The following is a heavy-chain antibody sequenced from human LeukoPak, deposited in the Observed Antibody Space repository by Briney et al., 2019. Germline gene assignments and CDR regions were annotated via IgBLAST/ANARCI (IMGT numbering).Heavy chain of an antibody. V-gene: IGHV3-9*01. CDR3: AKGGMIVVVAPYDY. D-gene: IGHD3-22*01. CDR1: GFTFDDYA. Sequence: GGSLRLSCAASGFTFDDYAMHWVRQAPGKGLEWVSGISWNSGSIGYADSVKGRFTISRDNAKNSLYLQMNSLRAEDTALYYCAKGGMIVVVAPYDYWGQGTLVTVSS. CDR2: ISWNSGSI. J-gene: IGHJ4*02.